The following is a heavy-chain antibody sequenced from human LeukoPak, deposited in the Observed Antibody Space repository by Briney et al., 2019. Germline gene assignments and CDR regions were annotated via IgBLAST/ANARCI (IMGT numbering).Heavy chain of an antibody. J-gene: IGHJ4*02. CDR2: INHSGST. D-gene: IGHD5-18*01. V-gene: IGHV4-34*01. CDR1: GGSFSGYY. Sequence: SETLSLTCAVYGGSFSGYYWSWIRQPPGKGLEWIGEINHSGSTNYNPSLKSRVTISVDTSKNQFSLKLSSVTAADTAVYYCVRGHTAMVFRKYYFDYWGQGTLVTVSS. CDR3: VRGHTAMVFRKYYFDY.